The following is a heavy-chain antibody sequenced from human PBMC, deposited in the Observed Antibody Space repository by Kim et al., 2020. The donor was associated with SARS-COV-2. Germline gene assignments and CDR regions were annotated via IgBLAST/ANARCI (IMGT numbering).Heavy chain of an antibody. V-gene: IGHV1-46*01. Sequence: ASVKVSCKASGYTFTSYYMHWVRQAPGQGLEWMGIINPSGGSTSYAQKFQGRVTMTRDTSTSTVYMELSSLRSEDTAVYYCARELEPLYYDILTGLGTKQICGMDVWGQGATGTVSS. CDR1: GYTFTSYY. CDR3: ARELEPLYYDILTGLGTKQICGMDV. D-gene: IGHD3-9*01. J-gene: IGHJ6*02. CDR2: INPSGGST.